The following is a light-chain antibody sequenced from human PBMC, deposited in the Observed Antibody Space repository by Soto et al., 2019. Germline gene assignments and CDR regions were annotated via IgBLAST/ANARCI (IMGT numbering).Light chain of an antibody. V-gene: IGLV2-14*01. CDR2: DVR. J-gene: IGLJ1*01. CDR1: SSDIGAYNY. CDR3: CSYTTSSTYV. Sequence: QSALTQPASVSGSPGQSITISCTGTSSDIGAYNYVSWFQQHPGKAPKLMIYDVRNRPSGVSNRFSGSKSGNTASLIISGLRAEDEADYYCCSYTTSSTYVFGNGTKVTVL.